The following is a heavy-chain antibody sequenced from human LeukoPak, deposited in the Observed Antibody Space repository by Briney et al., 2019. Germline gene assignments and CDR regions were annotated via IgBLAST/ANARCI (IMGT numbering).Heavy chain of an antibody. Sequence: ASVKVSCKSSGYTFTSHAMNWVRQAPGQGLEWMGWINTNTGNPTYAQGFTGRFVFSLDTSVSTAYLQISSLKAEDTAVYYCAREFFGSGSSPLDYWGQGTLVTVSS. V-gene: IGHV7-4-1*02. J-gene: IGHJ4*02. CDR3: AREFFGSGSSPLDY. CDR2: INTNTGNP. D-gene: IGHD3-10*01. CDR1: GYTFTSHA.